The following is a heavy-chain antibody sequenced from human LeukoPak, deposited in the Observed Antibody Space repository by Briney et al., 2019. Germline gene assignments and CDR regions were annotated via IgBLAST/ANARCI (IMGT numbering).Heavy chain of an antibody. Sequence: SSETLSLTCTVSGDSISSADYYWSWIRQPAGKGLEWIGRIYTSGSTNYNPTPKSRVTISADKSKNQFFLKLSSVTAADTAVYYCARESDLSHYDRTDYWGQGTLVTVSS. V-gene: IGHV4-61*02. CDR3: ARESDLSHYDRTDY. D-gene: IGHD3-22*01. CDR2: IYTSGST. CDR1: GDSISSADYY. J-gene: IGHJ4*02.